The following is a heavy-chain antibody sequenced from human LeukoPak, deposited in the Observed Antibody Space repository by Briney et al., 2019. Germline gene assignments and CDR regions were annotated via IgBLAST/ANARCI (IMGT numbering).Heavy chain of an antibody. CDR1: GFTFRNHD. Sequence: XGSLRLSCAASGFTFRNHDMSWVRQAPGKGLEWVSGISASGGSTFYADSVKGRFTISRDNSKNTLYLQMNSLRAEDTAVYYCAKGRSGPDYWGQGTLVTVSS. V-gene: IGHV3-23*01. CDR2: ISASGGST. J-gene: IGHJ4*02. CDR3: AKGRSGPDY. D-gene: IGHD2-15*01.